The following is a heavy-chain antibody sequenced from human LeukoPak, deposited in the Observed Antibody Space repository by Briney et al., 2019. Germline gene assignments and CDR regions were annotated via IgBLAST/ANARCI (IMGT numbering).Heavy chain of an antibody. CDR2: ISYDGSNK. D-gene: IGHD3-22*01. CDR3: AKAYDYYDSSGYH. V-gene: IGHV3-30-3*01. CDR1: GFTFSSYA. J-gene: IGHJ5*02. Sequence: GRSLRLSCAASGFTFSSYAMHWVRQTPGKGLEWVAVISYDGSNKYHADSVKGRFTISRDNSKNTLYLQMNSLRAEDTAVYYCAKAYDYYDSSGYHWGQGTLVTVSS.